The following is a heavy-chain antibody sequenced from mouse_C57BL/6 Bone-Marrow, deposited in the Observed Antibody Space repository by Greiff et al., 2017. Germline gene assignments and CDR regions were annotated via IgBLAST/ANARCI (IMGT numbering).Heavy chain of an antibody. CDR3: TREAWLPFAY. J-gene: IGHJ3*01. CDR1: GFTFSSYA. D-gene: IGHD2-2*01. CDR2: ISSGGDYT. Sequence: EVQLVESGEGLVKPGGSLKLSCAASGFTFSSYAMSWVRQTPEKRLEWVAYISSGGDYTYYADNLKGRFTISRDNARNTLYLQMSILKSEDTSMYYCTREAWLPFAYWGQGTLVTVSA. V-gene: IGHV5-9-1*02.